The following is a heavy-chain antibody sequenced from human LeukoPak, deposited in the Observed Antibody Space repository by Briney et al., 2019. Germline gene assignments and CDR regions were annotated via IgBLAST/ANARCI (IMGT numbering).Heavy chain of an antibody. J-gene: IGHJ2*01. CDR3: ARRSSRLSVYWYFDL. Sequence: PSETLSLTCTVSGGSISSSSYYWGWIRQPPGKGLEWIGSIYYSGSTYYNPSLKSRVTISVDTSKNQFSLKLSSVTAADTAVYYCARRSSRLSVYWYFDLWGRGTLVTVSS. CDR1: GGSISSSSYY. D-gene: IGHD6-13*01. V-gene: IGHV4-39*07. CDR2: IYYSGST.